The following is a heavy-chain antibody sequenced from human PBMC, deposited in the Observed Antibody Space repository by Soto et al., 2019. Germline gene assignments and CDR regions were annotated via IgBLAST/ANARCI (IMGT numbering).Heavy chain of an antibody. V-gene: IGHV4-31*03. D-gene: IGHD6-13*01. J-gene: IGHJ1*01. CDR1: GGSINSGGYC. CDR3: ARGILV. Sequence: QVQLQESGPGLVKPSQTLSLTCTVSGGSINSGGYCWSWIRQHPGKGLDWIGCISYGGSTSYNPSLKRRVTISADPSKNQFSRKLTSVTAADTAVYYCARGILVWGQGALITVSS. CDR2: ISYGGST.